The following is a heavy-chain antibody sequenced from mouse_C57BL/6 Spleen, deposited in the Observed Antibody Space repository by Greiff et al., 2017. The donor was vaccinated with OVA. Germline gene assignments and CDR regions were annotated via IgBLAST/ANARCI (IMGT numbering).Heavy chain of an antibody. CDR3: ARTHYGSSYDY. CDR1: GFTFSDYG. Sequence: EVQVVESGGGLVKPGGSLKLSCAASGFTFSDYGMPWVRQAPEQGLEWVAYISSGSSTIYSADTVKGRFTISRDNAKNTLFLQMTSLRSEDTAMYYCARTHYGSSYDYWGQGTTLTVSS. D-gene: IGHD1-1*01. J-gene: IGHJ2*01. CDR2: ISSGSSTI. V-gene: IGHV5-17*01.